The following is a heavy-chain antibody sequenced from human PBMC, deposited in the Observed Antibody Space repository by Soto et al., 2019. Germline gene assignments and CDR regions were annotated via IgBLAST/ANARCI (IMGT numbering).Heavy chain of an antibody. CDR1: GFTFSSYG. V-gene: IGHV3-30*18. CDR2: ISYDGSNK. CDR3: AKSFTSSSWLNYYYYGMDV. D-gene: IGHD6-13*01. J-gene: IGHJ6*02. Sequence: LKISCAASGFTFSSYGMHWVRQAPGKGLEWVAVISYDGSNKYYADSVKGRFTISRDNSKNTLYLQMNSLRAEDTAVYYCAKSFTSSSWLNYYYYGMDVWGQGTTVTVSS.